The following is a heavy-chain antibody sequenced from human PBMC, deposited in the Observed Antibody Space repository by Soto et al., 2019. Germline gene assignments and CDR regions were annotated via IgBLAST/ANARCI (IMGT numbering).Heavy chain of an antibody. Sequence: QVQLQESGPGLVKPSGTLSLTCTVSGGSISSSNWWSWVRQPPGKGLEWLGEIYHIGSTNYNPSLKSRVTISVDKSKNQFSLKVNSVTAADAAVYYCARGWGIAAAGSDFWGQGTLVTVSS. J-gene: IGHJ4*02. CDR2: IYHIGST. CDR3: ARGWGIAAAGSDF. V-gene: IGHV4-4*02. D-gene: IGHD6-13*01. CDR1: GGSISSSNW.